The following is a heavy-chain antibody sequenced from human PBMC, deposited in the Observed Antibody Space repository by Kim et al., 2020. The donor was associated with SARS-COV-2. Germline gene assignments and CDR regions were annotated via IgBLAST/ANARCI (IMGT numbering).Heavy chain of an antibody. D-gene: IGHD4-17*01. CDR3: ARDDRPTTVTRLPLYYYYGMDV. Sequence: GGSLRLSCAASGFTFSSYSMNWVRQAPGKGLEWVSSISSSNSYIYYADSVKGRFTISRDNAKNSLYLQMNSLRAEDTAVYYCARDDRPTTVTRLPLYYYYGMDVWGQGTTVTVSS. CDR2: ISSSNSYI. V-gene: IGHV3-21*01. J-gene: IGHJ6*02. CDR1: GFTFSSYS.